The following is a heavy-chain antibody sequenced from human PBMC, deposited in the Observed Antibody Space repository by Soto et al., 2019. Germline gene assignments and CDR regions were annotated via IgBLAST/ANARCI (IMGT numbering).Heavy chain of an antibody. J-gene: IGHJ4*02. Sequence: EVQLLESGGGLVQPGGSLRLSCAASGFTFSNYAVTWVRQAPGKGLEWVSTISGSGGSTYYADSVKGRFTISRDNSKNXXXXXXXXXXAXXXXXXXXXXXXGXSWYEIDYWGQGTLVTVSS. CDR3: XXXXGXSWYEIDY. V-gene: IGHV3-23*01. D-gene: IGHD6-13*01. CDR2: ISGSGGST. CDR1: GFTFSNYA.